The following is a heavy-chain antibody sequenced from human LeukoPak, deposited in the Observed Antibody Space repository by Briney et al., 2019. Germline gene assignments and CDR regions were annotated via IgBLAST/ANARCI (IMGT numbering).Heavy chain of an antibody. CDR3: AKEQGYYDSSGYSGY. D-gene: IGHD3-22*01. V-gene: IGHV3-23*01. CDR1: KFSFSTSW. CDR2: ISGSGGST. Sequence: GGSLRLSCVASKFSFSTSWMTWVRQAPGKGLEWVSAISGSGGSTYYADSVKGRFTISRDNSKNTLYLQMNSLRAEDTAVYYCAKEQGYYDSSGYSGYWGQGTLVTVSS. J-gene: IGHJ4*02.